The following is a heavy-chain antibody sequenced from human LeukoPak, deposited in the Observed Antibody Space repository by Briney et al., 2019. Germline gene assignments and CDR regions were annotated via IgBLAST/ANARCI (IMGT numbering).Heavy chain of an antibody. CDR2: IRSDGGSA. CDR1: GFTFSKYT. V-gene: IGHV3-64D*06. D-gene: IGHD1-14*01. CDR3: VKRWGTSDPDY. J-gene: IGHJ4*02. Sequence: GGSLRLSCLASGFTFSKYTMHWVRQAPGKGLEYVSAIRSDGGSAYYADSVKGRFTISRDNSKNMLYLQMNSLTTEDTAVYYCVKRWGTSDPDYWGQGTLVTVSS.